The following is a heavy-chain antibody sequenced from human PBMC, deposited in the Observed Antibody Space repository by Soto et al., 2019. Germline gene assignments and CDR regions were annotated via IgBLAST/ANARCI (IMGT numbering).Heavy chain of an antibody. J-gene: IGHJ6*01. CDR3: ARGTAGYCSGGSCYGMDV. D-gene: IGHD2-15*01. V-gene: IGHV3-13*05. Sequence: GGSLRLSCAASGFTFSYYAMSWVRQAPGKGLEWVSGTSGGGDPYYPGSVKGRFTISRENAKNSLYLQMNSLRAGDTAVYYCARGTAGYCSGGSCYGMDVWGQGTTVTVSS. CDR2: TSGGGDP. CDR1: GFTFSYYA.